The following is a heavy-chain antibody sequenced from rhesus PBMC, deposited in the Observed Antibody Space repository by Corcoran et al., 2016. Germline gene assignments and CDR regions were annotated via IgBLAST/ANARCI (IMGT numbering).Heavy chain of an antibody. CDR3: SRDGGYSNSYFDC. V-gene: IGHV3-178*01. Sequence: EVQLVESGGGLAKPGGSLRLSCAASGFPCSDYYMDWVRQAPGGGLGWVSRISNGGGSTWYAASVKCRFTISRENAKNTLYLQMNSLRAEDTAVYYCSRDGGYSNSYFDCWGQGVLVTVSS. CDR2: ISNGGGST. CDR1: GFPCSDYY. J-gene: IGHJ4*01. D-gene: IGHD4-23*01.